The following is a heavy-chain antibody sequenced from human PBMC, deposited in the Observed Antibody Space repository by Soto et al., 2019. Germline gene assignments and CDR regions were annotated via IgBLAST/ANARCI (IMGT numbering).Heavy chain of an antibody. Sequence: SETLSLTCTVSGGSISSSSYYWGWIRQPPGKGLEWIGSIYYSGSTYYSPSLKSRVTISVDTSKNQFSLKLSSVTAADTAVYYCARHFYDSSGYYVRWFDPWGQGTLVTVSS. CDR2: IYYSGST. D-gene: IGHD3-22*01. J-gene: IGHJ5*02. CDR3: ARHFYDSSGYYVRWFDP. V-gene: IGHV4-39*01. CDR1: GGSISSSSYY.